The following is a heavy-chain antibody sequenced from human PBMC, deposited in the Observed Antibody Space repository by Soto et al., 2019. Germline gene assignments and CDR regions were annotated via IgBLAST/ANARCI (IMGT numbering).Heavy chain of an antibody. D-gene: IGHD2-21*01. Sequence: SETLSLTCAVYGGSFSGYYWSWIRQPPGKGLEWIGEVNHSGSAHYNPSLKSRVTISVDTSKNQFSLKLSSVTAADTAVYYCARKVVVIPFRFDPWGQGTLVTVSS. J-gene: IGHJ5*02. CDR2: VNHSGSA. V-gene: IGHV4-34*01. CDR1: GGSFSGYY. CDR3: ARKVVVIPFRFDP.